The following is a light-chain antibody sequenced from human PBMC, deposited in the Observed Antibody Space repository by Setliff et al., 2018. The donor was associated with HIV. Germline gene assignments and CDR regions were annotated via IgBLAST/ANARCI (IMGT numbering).Light chain of an antibody. V-gene: IGLV2-14*01. CDR1: SSDVGGYNY. J-gene: IGLJ1*01. Sequence: LTQPASVSGSPGQSITISCTGTSSDVGGYNYVSWYQQHPGKAPKLMIYDVSKRPSGVSDRFSGSKSGNTASLTISGLQAEDEADYYCSSSRSSTIEVFGTGTKVTVL. CDR2: DVS. CDR3: SSSRSSTIEV.